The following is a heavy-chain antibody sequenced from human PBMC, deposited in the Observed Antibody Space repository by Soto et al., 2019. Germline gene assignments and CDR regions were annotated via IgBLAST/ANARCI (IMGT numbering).Heavy chain of an antibody. J-gene: IGHJ5*02. Sequence: GASVKVSCKASGYTFTGYFVHWVRQAPGQGREWMGWINPYSGGADYAQSFQGRVTMTRDTSISTVYMELSRLRFDDTAVYYCARVIRGAYYNSPLDTWGQGXVVTVSS. D-gene: IGHD3-10*01. CDR3: ARVIRGAYYNSPLDT. V-gene: IGHV1-2*02. CDR1: GYTFTGYF. CDR2: INPYSGGA.